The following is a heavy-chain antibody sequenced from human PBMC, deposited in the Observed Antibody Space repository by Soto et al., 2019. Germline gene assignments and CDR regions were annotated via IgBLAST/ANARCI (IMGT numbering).Heavy chain of an antibody. Sequence: SQTLSLTCAISGDIVSSNTGAWNWIRQSPSRGLEWRGRTYYRSKWYNDYAPSVKGRITINPDTSSNRFSLQLNSVTPEDTAVYYCARGSAFDIWGQGTMVTVSS. CDR2: TYYRSKWYN. CDR1: GDIVSSNTGA. J-gene: IGHJ3*02. CDR3: ARGSAFDI. V-gene: IGHV6-1*01.